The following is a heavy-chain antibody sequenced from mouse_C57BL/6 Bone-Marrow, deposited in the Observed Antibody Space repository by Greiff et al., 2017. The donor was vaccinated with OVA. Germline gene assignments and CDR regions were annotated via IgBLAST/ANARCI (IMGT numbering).Heavy chain of an antibody. J-gene: IGHJ3*01. CDR2: ISYDGSN. V-gene: IGHV3-6*01. CDR3: ARDEIYYGSSCFAY. Sequence: EVQLQESGPGLVKPSQSLSLTCSVTGYSITSGYYWNWIRQFPGNKLEWMGYISYDGSNNYNPSLKNRISITRDTSKNQFFLKLNSVTTEDTATYYCARDEIYYGSSCFAYWGQGTLVTVSA. CDR1: GYSITSGYY. D-gene: IGHD1-1*01.